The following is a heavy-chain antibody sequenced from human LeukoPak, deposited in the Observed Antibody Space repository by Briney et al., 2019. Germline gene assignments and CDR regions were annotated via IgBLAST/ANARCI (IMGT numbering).Heavy chain of an antibody. Sequence: SETLSLTCAVYGGSFSAYYWSWIRQSPGMGLQWIAEVNHRGDTNYNPSVKGRVTISVDTSKNQFSLKVTSLTAADTAVYYCARGPTISETGYFDYWGQGTLVTVSS. J-gene: IGHJ4*03. CDR3: ARGPTISETGYFDY. D-gene: IGHD1-1*01. V-gene: IGHV4-34*01. CDR2: VNHRGDT. CDR1: GGSFSAYY.